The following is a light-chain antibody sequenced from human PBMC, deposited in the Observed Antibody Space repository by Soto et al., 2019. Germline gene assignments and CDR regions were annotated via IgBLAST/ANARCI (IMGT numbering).Light chain of an antibody. Sequence: DIQMTQSPSSLSASVGDRVTITCRASQSISSYLNWYQHKPGKAPKLLIYAASSFQSGVPSRFSGSESGTDFTLTISSLQPEDFATYYCQQTYSAPLNFGGGTRWIS. CDR3: QQTYSAPLN. J-gene: IGKJ4*01. CDR2: AAS. CDR1: QSISSY. V-gene: IGKV1-39*01.